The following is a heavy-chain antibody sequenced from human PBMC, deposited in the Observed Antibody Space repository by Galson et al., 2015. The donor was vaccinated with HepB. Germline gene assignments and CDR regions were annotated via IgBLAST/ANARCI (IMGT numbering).Heavy chain of an antibody. D-gene: IGHD2-2*01. CDR2: ISSSSSYI. CDR3: ARDSPHIVVVPAASYYYYYGMDV. V-gene: IGHV3-21*01. J-gene: IGHJ6*02. CDR1: GFTFSSYS. Sequence: SLRLSCAASGFTFSSYSMNWVRQAPGKGLEWVSSISSSSSYIYYAVSVKGRFTISRDNAKNSLYLQMNSLRAEDTAVYYCARDSPHIVVVPAASYYYYYGMDVWGQGTTVTVSS.